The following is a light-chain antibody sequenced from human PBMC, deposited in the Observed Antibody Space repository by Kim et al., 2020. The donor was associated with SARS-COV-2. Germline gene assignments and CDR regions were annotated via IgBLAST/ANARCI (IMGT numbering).Light chain of an antibody. CDR1: ESVSSNV. V-gene: IGKV3-20*01. CDR3: HQYSRSPPWT. Sequence: EIVLTQSPGTLSLSPGERATLSCRATESVSSNVIAWYQQKPGQTPRLFVYGTSTRASGIPDRFSGSGSGTDFTLTISKLDPEDFAVYYCHQYSRSPPWTFGQGTKVDIK. CDR2: GTS. J-gene: IGKJ1*01.